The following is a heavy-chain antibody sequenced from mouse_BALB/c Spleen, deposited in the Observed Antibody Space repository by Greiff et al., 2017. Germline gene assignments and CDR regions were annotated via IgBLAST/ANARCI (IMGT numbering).Heavy chain of an antibody. Sequence: EVKLQESGGGLVQPGGSRKLSCAASGFTFSSFGMHWVRQAPEKGLEWVAYISSGSSTIYYADTVKGRFTISRDNPKNTLFLQMTRLRSEDTAMYYCARAAYCYGSFYAMDYWGQGTSVTVSS. D-gene: IGHD1-1*01. J-gene: IGHJ4*01. V-gene: IGHV5-17*02. CDR2: ISSGSSTI. CDR3: ARAAYCYGSFYAMDY. CDR1: GFTFSSFG.